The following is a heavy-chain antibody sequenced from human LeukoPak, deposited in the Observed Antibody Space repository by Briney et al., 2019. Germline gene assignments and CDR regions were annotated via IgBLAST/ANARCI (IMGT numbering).Heavy chain of an antibody. CDR3: ARGRQVGASTVEDY. CDR2: IYSGGST. V-gene: IGHV3-66*01. CDR1: GFTVTSNY. J-gene: IGHJ4*02. D-gene: IGHD1-26*01. Sequence: GGSLRLSCAATGFTVTSNYMSWVRQAPGKGLEWVSVIYSGGSTYYADSVKGRFTISRDNSKNTLYLQMNNLRAEDTAVYYCARGRQVGASTVEDYWGQGTLVTVSS.